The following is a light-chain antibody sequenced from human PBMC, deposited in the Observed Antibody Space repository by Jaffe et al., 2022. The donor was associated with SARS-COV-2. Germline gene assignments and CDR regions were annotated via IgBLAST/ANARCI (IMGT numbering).Light chain of an antibody. CDR1: SSDVGDYNY. CDR2: EVN. CDR3: SSYAGSTVV. Sequence: QSALTQPPSASGSPGQSVTISCTGTSSDVGDYNYVSWFQQHPGKAPKLMIYEVNKRPSGVPDRFSGSKSGNTASLTVSGLQAEDEADYYCSSYAGSTVVFGGGTKVTVL. V-gene: IGLV2-8*01. J-gene: IGLJ2*01.